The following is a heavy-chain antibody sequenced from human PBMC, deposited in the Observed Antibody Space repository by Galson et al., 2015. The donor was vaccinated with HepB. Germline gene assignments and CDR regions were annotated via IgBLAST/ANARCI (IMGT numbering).Heavy chain of an antibody. D-gene: IGHD6-19*01. Sequence: SLRLSCAASGFTFSSYSMNWVRQAPGMGLEWVSYISGDSGTIYYADSVKGRFTISRDYAQNSLYLQMNSLRDEDTAVYYCARSWYSNGVYYFDYWGQGTLLTVSS. CDR1: GFTFSSYS. V-gene: IGHV3-48*02. CDR3: ARSWYSNGVYYFDY. CDR2: ISGDSGTI. J-gene: IGHJ4*02.